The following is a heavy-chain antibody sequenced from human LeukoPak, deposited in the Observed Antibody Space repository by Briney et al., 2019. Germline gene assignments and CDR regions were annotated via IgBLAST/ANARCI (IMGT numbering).Heavy chain of an antibody. CDR2: INPNSGGT. CDR1: GYTFTGYY. CDR3: ARSRGHYDIFTGYYDDAFDI. J-gene: IGHJ3*02. Sequence: GASVKVSCKASGYTFTGYYMHWVRQAPGQGLEWMGWINPNSGGTNYAQKFQGWVTMTRDTSISTAYMELSRLRSDDTAVYYCARSRGHYDIFTGYYDDAFDIWGQGTMVTVSS. D-gene: IGHD3-9*01. V-gene: IGHV1-2*04.